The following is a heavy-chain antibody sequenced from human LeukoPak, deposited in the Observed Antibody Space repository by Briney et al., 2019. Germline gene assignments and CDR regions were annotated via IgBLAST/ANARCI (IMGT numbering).Heavy chain of an antibody. V-gene: IGHV4-59*01. Sequence: SETLSLTCTVSGGSISSYYWSWIRQPPGKGLEWIGYIYYSGSTNYNPSLKSRATISVDTSKNQFSLKLSSVTAADTAVYYCARRRLRYFDWPPSGAFDIWGQGTMVTVSS. CDR2: IYYSGST. CDR3: ARRRLRYFDWPPSGAFDI. D-gene: IGHD3-9*01. J-gene: IGHJ3*02. CDR1: GGSISSYY.